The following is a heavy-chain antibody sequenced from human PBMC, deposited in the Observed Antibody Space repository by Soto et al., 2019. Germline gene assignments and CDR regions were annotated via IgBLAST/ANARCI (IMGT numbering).Heavy chain of an antibody. CDR3: ARTYYYDSSGYYGEYYYYGMDV. CDR1: GFTVSSYS. CDR2: ISSSSSYI. J-gene: IGHJ6*02. D-gene: IGHD3-22*01. Sequence: GGPLRLSCAASGFTVSSYSMNWVRQAPGKGLEWVSSISSSSSYIYYADPVKGRFTISRDNAKNSLYLQMNRRRAEDTAVYYCARTYYYDSSGYYGEYYYYGMDVWGQGTTVTVSS. V-gene: IGHV3-21*01.